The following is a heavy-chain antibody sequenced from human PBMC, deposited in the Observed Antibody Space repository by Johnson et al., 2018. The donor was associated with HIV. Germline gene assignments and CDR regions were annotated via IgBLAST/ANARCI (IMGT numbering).Heavy chain of an antibody. CDR1: GFTVSSNY. D-gene: IGHD3-22*01. Sequence: VQLVESGGGLIQPGGSLRLSCAASGFTVSSNYMHWVRQAPGKGLEWVSLISWDGGSTYYADSVKGRFTISRDNSKNSLYLQMNSLRAEDTAVYYCARDLSMIVVANAFDIWGQGTMVTVSS. CDR3: ARDLSMIVVANAFDI. V-gene: IGHV3-43D*03. CDR2: ISWDGGST. J-gene: IGHJ3*02.